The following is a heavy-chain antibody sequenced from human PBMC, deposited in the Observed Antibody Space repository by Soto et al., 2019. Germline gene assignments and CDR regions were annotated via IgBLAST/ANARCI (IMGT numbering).Heavy chain of an antibody. CDR2: IKQNGTEK. V-gene: IGHV3-7*01. Sequence: EVQLVESGGGLVQPGGSLRLSCLTSGFSFSSYWMSWVRQAPGKGLEGVANIKQNGTEKFYVDSVKGRFTISRDNAKNSLYLEMNSLRAEDTAVYYCAREKWLQFYFYYGLDVWGQGTTVTVSS. CDR3: AREKWLQFYFYYGLDV. J-gene: IGHJ6*02. D-gene: IGHD4-4*01. CDR1: GFSFSSYW.